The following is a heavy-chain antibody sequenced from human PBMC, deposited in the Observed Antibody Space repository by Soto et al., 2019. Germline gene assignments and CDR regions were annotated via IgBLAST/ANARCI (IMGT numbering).Heavy chain of an antibody. CDR2: ISGSGGST. Sequence: EVQLLESGGGLVQPGGSLRLSCAVSGFTFKNYDMSWVRQAPGKGLEWVSAISGSGGSTYYADSVRGRFTISRQNSKKTLYLQMNSLRDEDTAVYYCAKDRGGGFDSWGQGTLVTVYS. V-gene: IGHV3-23*01. J-gene: IGHJ4*02. CDR3: AKDRGGGFDS. CDR1: GFTFKNYD. D-gene: IGHD3-10*01.